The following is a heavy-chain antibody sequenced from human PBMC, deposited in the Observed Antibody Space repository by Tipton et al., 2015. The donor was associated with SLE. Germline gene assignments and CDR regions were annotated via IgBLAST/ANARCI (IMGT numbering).Heavy chain of an antibody. Sequence: TLSLTCTVSGGSVSSGSYYWSWIRQPPGKGLEWIGYIYYSGSTNYNPSLKSRVTISVDTSKNQFSLKLSSVTAADTAVYYCARWTATIDAFDIWGQGTMVTVS. CDR1: GGSVSSGSYY. J-gene: IGHJ3*02. V-gene: IGHV4-61*01. CDR3: ARWTATIDAFDI. CDR2: IYYSGST. D-gene: IGHD5-24*01.